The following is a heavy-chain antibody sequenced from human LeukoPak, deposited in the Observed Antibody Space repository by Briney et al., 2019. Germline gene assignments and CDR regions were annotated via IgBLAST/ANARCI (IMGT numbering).Heavy chain of an antibody. Sequence: SETLSLTCTVSGGSISFYYWSWIRQPAGKGLEWIGRIYTSGSTNYNPSLRSRVTMSVDTSKNQFSLKLSSVTAADTAVYYCARGPLVRGQNDFDYWGQRTLVTASS. CDR1: GGSISFYY. CDR2: IYTSGST. CDR3: ARGPLVRGQNDFDY. J-gene: IGHJ4*02. V-gene: IGHV4-4*07. D-gene: IGHD3-10*01.